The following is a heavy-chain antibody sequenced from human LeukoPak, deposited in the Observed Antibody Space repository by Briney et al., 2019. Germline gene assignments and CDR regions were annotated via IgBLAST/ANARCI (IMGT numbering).Heavy chain of an antibody. CDR3: ATRDYDILTGYYGY. CDR1: GFTFSDYY. CDR2: ISSSGSTI. J-gene: IGHJ4*02. V-gene: IGHV3-11*01. Sequence: GSLRLSCAASGFTFSDYYMSWIRQAPGKGLEWVSYISSSGSTIYYADSVKGRFTISRDNAKNSLYLQMNSLRAEDTSVYYCATRDYDILTGYYGYWGQGTLVTVSS. D-gene: IGHD3-9*01.